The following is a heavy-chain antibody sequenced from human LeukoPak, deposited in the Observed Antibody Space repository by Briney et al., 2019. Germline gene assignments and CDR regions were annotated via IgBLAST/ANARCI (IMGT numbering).Heavy chain of an antibody. Sequence: ASVKVSCKASGYTFTSYNIIWVRQAPGQGLEWMAWISPYNGNTNYAQNLQGRVTLTLDTSTTTAYMELRSLRSDDPGVYYCARRVSNWFDPWGQGTLVTVSS. CDR3: ARRVSNWFDP. J-gene: IGHJ5*02. CDR2: ISPYNGNT. CDR1: GYTFTSYN. V-gene: IGHV1-18*04.